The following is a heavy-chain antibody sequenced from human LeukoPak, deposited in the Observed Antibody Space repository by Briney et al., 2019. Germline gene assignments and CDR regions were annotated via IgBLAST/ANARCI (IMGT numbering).Heavy chain of an antibody. CDR2: IDNTGSI. Sequence: PSETLSLTCTVSGGFISSNYWSWIRQPPGKGLEYIGYIDNTGSINYNPSLGSRVTISIDRSKKQFSLKLRSVTAADTAVYYCASGNNYLDSWGQGTLVIVSS. J-gene: IGHJ4*02. CDR1: GGFISSNY. D-gene: IGHD1/OR15-1a*01. CDR3: ASGNNYLDS. V-gene: IGHV4-59*08.